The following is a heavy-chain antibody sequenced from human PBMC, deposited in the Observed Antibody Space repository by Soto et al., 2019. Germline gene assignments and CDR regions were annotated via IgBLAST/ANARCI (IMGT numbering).Heavy chain of an antibody. Sequence: PSETLSLTCTVSGGSISSYYWSWIRQPPGKGLEWIGYIYYSGSTNYNPSLKSRVTISVGTSKNQFSLKLSSVTAADTAVYYCARQAVVVAATFDYYYYMDVWGKGTTVTVSS. V-gene: IGHV4-59*08. CDR2: IYYSGST. J-gene: IGHJ6*03. CDR3: ARQAVVVAATFDYYYYMDV. CDR1: GGSISSYY. D-gene: IGHD2-15*01.